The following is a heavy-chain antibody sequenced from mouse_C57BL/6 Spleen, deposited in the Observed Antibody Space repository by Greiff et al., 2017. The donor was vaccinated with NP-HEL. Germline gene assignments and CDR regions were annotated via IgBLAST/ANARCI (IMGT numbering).Heavy chain of an antibody. CDR3: ASITTGIY. CDR1: GSAFRSSW. CDR2: IYPGDGDT. D-gene: IGHD1-1*01. J-gene: IGHJ2*01. V-gene: IGHV1-82*01. Sequence: QVQLKESGPELVKPGASVKISCKASGSAFRSSWLHWVKQRPGPGLSLLGRIYPGDGDTNYNGKFKGKATLTADKSSSTAYMQLSSLTSEDSAVYFCASITTGIYWGQGTTLTVSS.